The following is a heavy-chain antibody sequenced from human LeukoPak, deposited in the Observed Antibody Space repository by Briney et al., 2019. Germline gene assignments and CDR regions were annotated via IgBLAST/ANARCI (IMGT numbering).Heavy chain of an antibody. CDR1: GFTFRSYG. V-gene: IGHV3-30*02. Sequence: GGSLRLSCAASGFTFRSYGMHLVRQAPGKGLEWVAFIRYDGSIQYYADSVKGRFSISRDNSNNTLYLQMNSPRAEDTAVYFCAKGYGESHFDSWGQGTLVTVSS. CDR2: IRYDGSIQ. CDR3: AKGYGESHFDS. J-gene: IGHJ4*02. D-gene: IGHD5-18*01.